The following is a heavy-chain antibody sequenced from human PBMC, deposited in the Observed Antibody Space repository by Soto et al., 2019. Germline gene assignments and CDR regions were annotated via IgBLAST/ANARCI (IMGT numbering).Heavy chain of an antibody. D-gene: IGHD3-3*01. Sequence: ASVKVSCKASGYTLTSYDINWVRQATGQGLEWMGWMNPNSGNTGYAQKFQGRVTMTRNTSISTAYMELSSLRSEDTAVYYCARYDFWSGYYDAFDIWGQGTMVTVSS. CDR2: MNPNSGNT. CDR1: GYTLTSYD. J-gene: IGHJ3*02. CDR3: ARYDFWSGYYDAFDI. V-gene: IGHV1-8*01.